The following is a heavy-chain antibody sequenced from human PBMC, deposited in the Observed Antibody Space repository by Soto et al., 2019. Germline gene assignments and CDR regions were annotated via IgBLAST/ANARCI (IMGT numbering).Heavy chain of an antibody. CDR1: GYTFTSYY. Sequence: LKVSCKASGYTFTSYYMHWVRQAPGQGLEWMGIINPSGGSTSYAQKFQGRVTMTRDTSTSTVYMELSSLRSEDTAVYYCAIAAAGIDFDYWGQGTLVTVSS. CDR3: AIAAAGIDFDY. CDR2: INPSGGST. D-gene: IGHD6-13*01. V-gene: IGHV1-46*01. J-gene: IGHJ4*02.